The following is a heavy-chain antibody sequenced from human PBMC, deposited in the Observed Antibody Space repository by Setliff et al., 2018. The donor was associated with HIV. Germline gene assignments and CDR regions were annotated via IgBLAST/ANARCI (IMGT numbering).Heavy chain of an antibody. CDR3: AKDLYSGSHYFDY. J-gene: IGHJ4*02. CDR2: IRYDGSNK. Sequence: GGSLRLSCAASGFTFSSYGMHWVRQAPGKGLEWVAFIRYDGSNKYYADSVKGRFTISRDNSKNTLYLQMNSLRAEDTAVYYCAKDLYSGSHYFDYWGQGTLVTVSS. V-gene: IGHV3-30*02. CDR1: GFTFSSYG. D-gene: IGHD1-26*01.